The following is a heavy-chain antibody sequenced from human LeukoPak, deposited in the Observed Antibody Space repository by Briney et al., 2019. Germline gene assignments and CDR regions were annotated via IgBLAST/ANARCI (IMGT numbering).Heavy chain of an antibody. V-gene: IGHV3-66*01. CDR3: ASPFLLLSRKRDSSSFPAD. Sequence: PGGSLRLSCAASGFTVNSNYMSWVRQAPGKGLEWVSVIYSGGSTYYADSVKGRFTISRDNSKNTLYLQMNSLRAEVTAVYYCASPFLLLSRKRDSSSFPADWGQGTLVTVSS. D-gene: IGHD6-13*01. CDR2: IYSGGST. CDR1: GFTVNSNY. J-gene: IGHJ4*02.